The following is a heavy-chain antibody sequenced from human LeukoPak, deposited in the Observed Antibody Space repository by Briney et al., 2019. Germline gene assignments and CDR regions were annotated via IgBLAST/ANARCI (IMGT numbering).Heavy chain of an antibody. V-gene: IGHV5-51*01. D-gene: IGHD5-18*01. CDR2: IDPSDSET. Sequence: GESLKISCKASGYSFTSYWIGWVRQMPGKGLEWMGIIDPSDSETRYTPSFQGQVTVSVDKSLTTADLQWNSLKASDTAMYYCARQTAMGRSGDYWGQGTLVTVSS. J-gene: IGHJ4*02. CDR1: GYSFTSYW. CDR3: ARQTAMGRSGDY.